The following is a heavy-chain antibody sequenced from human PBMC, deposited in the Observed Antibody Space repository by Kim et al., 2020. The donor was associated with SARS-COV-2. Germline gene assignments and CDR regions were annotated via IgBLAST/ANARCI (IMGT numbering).Heavy chain of an antibody. CDR2: IRNPEINE. V-gene: IGHV3-33*07. Sequence: GGSLRLSCAASEFSLSYYNMYWVRQAPGKGLEWVAIIRNPEINEYYADSVKGRLPSSXXTPKNTLFLXMDSLRDEDTAVXXCAXGNYGLDVWGQGTTVIVSS. CDR1: EFSLSYYN. CDR3: AXGNYGLDV. J-gene: IGHJ6*02.